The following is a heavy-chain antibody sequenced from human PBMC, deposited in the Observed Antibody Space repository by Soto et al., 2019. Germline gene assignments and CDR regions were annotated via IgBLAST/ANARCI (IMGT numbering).Heavy chain of an antibody. D-gene: IGHD2-2*01. Sequence: SVKVSCKASGGTFGSYAISWVRQAPGQGLEWMGGIIPIFGTANYAQKFQGRVTITADESTSTAYMELSSLRSEDTAVYYCFRYCSSTSCSRFDPWGQGTLVTVSS. CDR1: GGTFGSYA. CDR3: FRYCSSTSCSRFDP. V-gene: IGHV1-69*13. J-gene: IGHJ5*02. CDR2: IIPIFGTA.